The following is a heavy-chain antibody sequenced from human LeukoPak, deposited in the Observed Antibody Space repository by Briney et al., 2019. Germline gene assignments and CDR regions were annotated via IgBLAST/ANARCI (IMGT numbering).Heavy chain of an antibody. V-gene: IGHV4-59*01. J-gene: IGHJ5*02. D-gene: IGHD5-12*01. Sequence: PSQTLSLTCTVSGDPIRSSYWSWIRQPPGKGLEWIGYIYYTGTTTYNPSLKSRVTISVDTSKNQFSLNLSSVTAADTAVYYCARLYSGYGRRFDPWGQGTLVTVSS. CDR3: ARLYSGYGRRFDP. CDR1: GDPIRSSY. CDR2: IYYTGTT.